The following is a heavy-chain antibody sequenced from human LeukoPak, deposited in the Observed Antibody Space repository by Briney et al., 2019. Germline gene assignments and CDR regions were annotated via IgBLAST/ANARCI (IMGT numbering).Heavy chain of an antibody. CDR2: IYYSGST. V-gene: IGHV4-34*01. CDR1: GGSFSGYY. CDR3: ARGYYYDSSGHDY. Sequence: SETLSLTCAVYGGSFSGYYWSWIRQPPGKGLEWIGSIYYSGSTYYNPSLKSRVTISVDTSKNQFSLKLSSVTAADTAVYYCARGYYYDSSGHDYWGQGTLVTVSS. J-gene: IGHJ4*02. D-gene: IGHD3-22*01.